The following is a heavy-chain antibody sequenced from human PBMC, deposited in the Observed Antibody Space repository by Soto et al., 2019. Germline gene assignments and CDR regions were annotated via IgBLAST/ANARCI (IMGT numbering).Heavy chain of an antibody. V-gene: IGHV4-39*01. D-gene: IGHD6-19*01. CDR3: SFSYSSGCVDWFDP. Sequence: PETLSLTCTVSGGSISSSSYYWGWIRQPPGKGLEWIGSIYYSGSTYYDPSLKSRVTISVDTSKNQFSLKLSSVTAADTAVYYCSFSYSSGCVDWFDPRGQGTLVTVSS. CDR1: GGSISSSSYY. CDR2: IYYSGST. J-gene: IGHJ5*02.